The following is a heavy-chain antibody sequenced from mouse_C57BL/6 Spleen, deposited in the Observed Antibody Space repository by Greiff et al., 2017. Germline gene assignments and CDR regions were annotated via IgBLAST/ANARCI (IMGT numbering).Heavy chain of an antibody. CDR1: GYTFTDYY. CDR2: INPNNGGT. CDR3: ARWLLRDAMDY. D-gene: IGHD2-3*01. V-gene: IGHV1-26*01. J-gene: IGHJ4*01. Sequence: EVKLQQSGPELVKPGASVKISCKASGYTFTDYYMNWVKQSHGKSLEWIGDINPNNGGTSYNQKFKGKATLTVDKSSSTAYMELRSLTSEDSAVYYCARWLLRDAMDYWGQGTSVTVSS.